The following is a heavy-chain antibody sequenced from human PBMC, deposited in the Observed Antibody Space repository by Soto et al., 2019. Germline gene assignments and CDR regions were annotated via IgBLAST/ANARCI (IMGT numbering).Heavy chain of an antibody. Sequence: SETLSLTCTVSGGSISSYYWSWIRQPPGKGLEWIGYIYYSGSTSYNPSLKSRVTISVDTSKNQFSLKLSSVTAADTAVYYCARDSLVIGIAAAGYYYYGMDVWGQGTTVTVSS. V-gene: IGHV4-59*01. CDR2: IYYSGST. D-gene: IGHD6-13*01. CDR1: GGSISSYY. J-gene: IGHJ6*02. CDR3: ARDSLVIGIAAAGYYYYGMDV.